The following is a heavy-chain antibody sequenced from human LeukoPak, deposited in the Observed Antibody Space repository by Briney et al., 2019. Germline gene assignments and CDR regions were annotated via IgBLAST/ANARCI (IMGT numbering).Heavy chain of an antibody. CDR2: ISAYNGNT. CDR1: GYTFTSYG. V-gene: IGHV1-18*01. Sequence: ASVKVSCKASGYTFTSYGIGWVRQAPGQGLEWMGWISAYNGNTNYAQKLQGRVTMTTDTSTSTAYMELRSLRSDDTAVYYCARSYGYNYYYYYYMDVWGKGTTVTVSS. CDR3: ARSYGYNYYYYYYMDV. D-gene: IGHD5-18*01. J-gene: IGHJ6*03.